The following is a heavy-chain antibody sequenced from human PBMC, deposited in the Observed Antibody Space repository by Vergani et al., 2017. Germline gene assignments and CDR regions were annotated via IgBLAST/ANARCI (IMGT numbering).Heavy chain of an antibody. D-gene: IGHD2-2*02. CDR2: ISSSGSTI. CDR1: GFTFSDYY. V-gene: IGHV3-11*01. J-gene: IGHJ3*02. CDR3: ARPMRLGYWSSTSCYTGAFDI. Sequence: QVQLVESGGGLVKPGGSLRLSCAASGFTFSDYYMSWIRQAPGKGLEWVSYISSSGSTIYYADSVKGRFTISRDNAKNSLYLQMNSLRAEDTAVYYCARPMRLGYWSSTSCYTGAFDIWGQGTMVTVSS.